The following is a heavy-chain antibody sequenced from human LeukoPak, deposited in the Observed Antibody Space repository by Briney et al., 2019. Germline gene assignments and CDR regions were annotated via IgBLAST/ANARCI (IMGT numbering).Heavy chain of an antibody. CDR1: GFTLSSHR. CDR2: ISYSGST. D-gene: IGHD2/OR15-2a*01. Sequence: GSLRLSCAASGFTLSSHRMDWIRQPPGKGLEWIASISYSGSTYYNPSLKSRVTISVDTSKNQFSLTLSSVTAADTVVYYCARRKPGQNWFDPWGQGTLVTVSS. V-gene: IGHV4-39*01. J-gene: IGHJ5*02. CDR3: ARRKPGQNWFDP.